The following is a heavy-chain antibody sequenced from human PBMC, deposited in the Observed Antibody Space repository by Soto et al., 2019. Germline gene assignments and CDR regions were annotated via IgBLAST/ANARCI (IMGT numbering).Heavy chain of an antibody. CDR1: GYSFSTYW. CDR3: LRQGFQY. J-gene: IGHJ1*01. V-gene: IGHV5-51*01. CDR2: IYPGDSET. Sequence: GESLKISCKGSGYSFSTYWIGWVRQMPGTGLEWMGIIYPGDSETRYSPSFEGQVIISADKSISTAYLQWRSLKASDTAMCFCLRQGFQYWGQGTPVTVSS.